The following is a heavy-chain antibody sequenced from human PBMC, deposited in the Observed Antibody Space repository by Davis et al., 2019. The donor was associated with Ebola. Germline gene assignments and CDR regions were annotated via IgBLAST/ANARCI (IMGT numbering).Heavy chain of an antibody. CDR2: ITGSGT. CDR1: GFTFSSYT. D-gene: IGHD1-26*01. J-gene: IGHJ4*02. Sequence: SCAASGFTFSSYTMSWVRQAPGQGLEWVSAITGSGTYYTDSVKGRFTISRDDSKNTLYLQMNSLRAEDTAVYYCARQQSGSYSLWGQGTLLTVSS. CDR3: ARQQSGSYSL. V-gene: IGHV3-23*01.